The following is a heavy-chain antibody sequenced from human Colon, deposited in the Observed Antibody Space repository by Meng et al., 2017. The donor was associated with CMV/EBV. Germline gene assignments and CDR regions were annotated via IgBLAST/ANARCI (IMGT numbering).Heavy chain of an antibody. CDR2: INRDGSTI. V-gene: IGHV3-74*01. CDR3: SRDTFGGDDL. Sequence: LSCAASGFTLSTYWMHWVRQAPGNGLVWVSRINRDGSTINYADSVKGRFTISRDNAKNTLYLQMNSLTAEDTAVYYCSRDTFGGDDLWGQGTLVTVSS. D-gene: IGHD3-16*01. J-gene: IGHJ5*02. CDR1: GFTLSTYW.